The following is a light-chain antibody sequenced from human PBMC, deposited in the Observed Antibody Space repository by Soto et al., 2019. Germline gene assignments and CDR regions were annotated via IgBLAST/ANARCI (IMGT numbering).Light chain of an antibody. CDR3: CSYAGSYNVV. CDR1: GSDVGGYNY. V-gene: IGLV2-11*01. CDR2: DVS. J-gene: IGLJ2*01. Sequence: QSVLTQPRSVSGSPGQSVTISCTGTGSDVGGYNYVSWYQQHPGKAPKLMIYDVSKRPSGVPDRFSGSKSGNTASLTISGLQAEDEADYYCCSYAGSYNVVFGGGTKVTVL.